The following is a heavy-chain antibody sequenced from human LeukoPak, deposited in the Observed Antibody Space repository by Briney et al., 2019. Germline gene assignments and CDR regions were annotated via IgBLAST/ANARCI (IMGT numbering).Heavy chain of an antibody. CDR3: ARLGPGAIDFDY. V-gene: IGHV1-2*02. CDR1: GYTFTGYY. Sequence: ASVKVSCKASGYTFTGYYIHWVRQAPGQGLEWMGGISPNNGGTDYAQKFQGRVTMTRDTSISTVYMELSRLRPGDTAVFYCARLGPGAIDFDYWGQGTLVTVSS. CDR2: ISPNNGGT. D-gene: IGHD2-2*02. J-gene: IGHJ4*02.